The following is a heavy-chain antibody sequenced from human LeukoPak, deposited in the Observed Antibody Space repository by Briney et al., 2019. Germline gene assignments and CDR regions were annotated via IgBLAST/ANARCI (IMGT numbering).Heavy chain of an antibody. J-gene: IGHJ3*02. V-gene: IGHV3-30-3*01. CDR3: AREEPGDAFDI. CDR1: GFTFSSYA. D-gene: IGHD1-26*01. Sequence: GGSLRLSCAASGFTFSSYAMHWVRQAPGKGLEWVAVIPYDGSNKYYADSVKGRFTISRDNSKNTLYLQMNSLRAEDTAVYYCAREEPGDAFDIWGQGTMVTVSS. CDR2: IPYDGSNK.